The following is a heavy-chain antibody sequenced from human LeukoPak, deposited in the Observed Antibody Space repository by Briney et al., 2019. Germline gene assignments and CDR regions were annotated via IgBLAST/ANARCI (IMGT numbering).Heavy chain of an antibody. Sequence: GRSLRLSRAVSGFTFSSYSMNWVRQAPGKGLEWVSYISSSSTIYYADSVKGRFTISRDNAKNSLYLQMNSLRAEDTAVYYCARELRCYDYWGQGTLVTVP. CDR2: ISSSSTI. CDR3: ARELRCYDY. V-gene: IGHV3-48*01. J-gene: IGHJ4*02. D-gene: IGHD5-12*01. CDR1: GFTFSSYS.